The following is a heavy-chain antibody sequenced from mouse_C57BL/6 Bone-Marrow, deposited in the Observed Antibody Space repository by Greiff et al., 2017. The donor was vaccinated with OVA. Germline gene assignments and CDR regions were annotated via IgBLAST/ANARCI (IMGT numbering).Heavy chain of an antibody. Sequence: VKLQEPGAELVKPGASVKLSCKASGYTFTSYWMHWVKQRPGQGLEWIGMIHPNSGSTNYNEKFKSKATLTVDKSSSTAYMQLSSLTSEDSAVYYCARWTIFDYWGQGTTLTVSS. CDR3: ARWTIFDY. CDR2: IHPNSGST. D-gene: IGHD1-1*02. J-gene: IGHJ2*01. V-gene: IGHV1-64*01. CDR1: GYTFTSYW.